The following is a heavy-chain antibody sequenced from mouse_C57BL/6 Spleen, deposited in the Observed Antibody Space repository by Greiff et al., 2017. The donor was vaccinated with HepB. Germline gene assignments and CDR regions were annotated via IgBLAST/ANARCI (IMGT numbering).Heavy chain of an antibody. Sequence: EVQLQQSGSELVKPGASVKISCKASGYSFTDYNMNWVKQSNGKSLEWIGVINPNYGTTSYNQKFKGKATLTVDQSSSTAYMQLNSLTSEDSAVYDCARQETTVDWYFDVWGTGTTVTVSS. CDR2: INPNYGTT. V-gene: IGHV1-39*01. J-gene: IGHJ1*03. D-gene: IGHD1-1*01. CDR3: ARQETTVDWYFDV. CDR1: GYSFTDYN.